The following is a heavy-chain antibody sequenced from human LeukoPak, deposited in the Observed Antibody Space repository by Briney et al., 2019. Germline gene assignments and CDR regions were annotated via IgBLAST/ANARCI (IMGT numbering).Heavy chain of an antibody. CDR2: IKQDGSEK. J-gene: IGHJ5*02. D-gene: IGHD3-3*01. Sequence: PGGSLRLSCAASGFTFSSYWMSWVRQAPGKGLEWVANIKQDGSEKYYVDSVKGRFTISRDNAKNSLYLQMNSLRAEDTAVYYCARDHYDFWSGLNWFDPWGQGTLVTVSS. V-gene: IGHV3-7*01. CDR3: ARDHYDFWSGLNWFDP. CDR1: GFTFSSYW.